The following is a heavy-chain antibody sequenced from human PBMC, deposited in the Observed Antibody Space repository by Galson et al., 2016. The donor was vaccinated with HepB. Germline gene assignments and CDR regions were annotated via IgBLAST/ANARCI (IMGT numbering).Heavy chain of an antibody. J-gene: IGHJ6*02. CDR3: ARDPSYYSGMDV. Sequence: SLRLSCAASGFTFSTYWTHWVRQAPGKGLVYVSSINRDESSTSYADYVKGRFTISRDNAKNTLYLQMNSLRAEDTAVYYCARDPSYYSGMDVWGQGTLVTVS. CDR1: GFTFSTYW. CDR2: INRDESST. V-gene: IGHV3-74*01.